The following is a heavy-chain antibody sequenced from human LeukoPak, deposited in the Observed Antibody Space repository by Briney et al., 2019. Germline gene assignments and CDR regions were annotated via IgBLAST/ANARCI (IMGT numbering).Heavy chain of an antibody. CDR3: ARGRSRLLLGSGYPLDY. CDR1: GGSFSGYY. D-gene: IGHD3-22*01. Sequence: SETLSLTCAVYGGSFSGYYWSWIRQPPGKGLEWIGEINHSGSTNYNPSLKSRVTISVDTSKNQFSLKLSSVTAADTAVYYCARGRSRLLLGSGYPLDYWGQGTLVTVSS. V-gene: IGHV4-34*01. J-gene: IGHJ4*02. CDR2: INHSGST.